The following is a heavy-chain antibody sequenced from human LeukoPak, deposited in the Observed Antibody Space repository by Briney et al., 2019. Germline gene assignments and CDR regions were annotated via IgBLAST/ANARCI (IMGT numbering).Heavy chain of an antibody. D-gene: IGHD2-21*01. V-gene: IGHV3-48*01. CDR2: ISSGSRTI. J-gene: IGHJ4*02. CDR3: ARESISGHRDFDS. CDR1: GFTFSSYS. Sequence: PGGSLRLSCAASGFTFSSYSMNWVRQAPGKGLEWISYISSGSRTIFYGDSVKGRFTVSRDNAKNSLYLQMRSLRAEDTAVYYCARESISGHRDFDSWGQGTLVTVSS.